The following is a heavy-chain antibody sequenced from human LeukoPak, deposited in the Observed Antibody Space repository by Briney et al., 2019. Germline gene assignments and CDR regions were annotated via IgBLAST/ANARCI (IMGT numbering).Heavy chain of an antibody. CDR1: GFTFSRYA. V-gene: IGHV3-23*01. D-gene: IGHD6-13*01. CDR2: ISKSGDHT. Sequence: PGGSLRLSCAASGFTFSRYAMSWVRQAPGKGLEWVSAISKSGDHTYYADSVKGRFTISRDNSKDTLYLRMNSLRAEDTALYYCASPLSSNWYNYWGQGTLVTVSS. J-gene: IGHJ4*02. CDR3: ASPLSSNWYNY.